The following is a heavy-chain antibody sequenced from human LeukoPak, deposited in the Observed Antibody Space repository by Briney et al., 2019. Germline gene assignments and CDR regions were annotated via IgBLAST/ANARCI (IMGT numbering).Heavy chain of an antibody. D-gene: IGHD3-10*02. Sequence: PGGSLRLSCAASGFSFSSYSMNWVRQAPGKGLEWVSSISSSSSYIYYVDSVKGRFTISRDNSKNTLYLQMNSLRAEDTAVYYCAKDRTMFSGDDAFDIWGQGTMVTVSS. CDR2: ISSSSSYI. J-gene: IGHJ3*02. CDR3: AKDRTMFSGDDAFDI. CDR1: GFSFSSYS. V-gene: IGHV3-21*01.